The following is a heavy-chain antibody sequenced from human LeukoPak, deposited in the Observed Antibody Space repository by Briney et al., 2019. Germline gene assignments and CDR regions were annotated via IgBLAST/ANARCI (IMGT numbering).Heavy chain of an antibody. V-gene: IGHV4-59*01. CDR3: ARELGAHY. J-gene: IGHJ4*02. D-gene: IGHD3-16*01. CDR2: IYYSGST. CDR1: GGSISSYY. Sequence: SETLSLTCTVSGGSISSYYWNWIRQPPGKGLEWIGYIYYSGSTNYNPSLRSRVTISVDTSKNQFSLKLSSVTAADTAVYYCARELGAHYWGQGTLVTVSS.